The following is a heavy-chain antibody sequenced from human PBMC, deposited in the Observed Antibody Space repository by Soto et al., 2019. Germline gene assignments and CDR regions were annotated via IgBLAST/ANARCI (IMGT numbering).Heavy chain of an antibody. CDR2: ISAYNGNT. V-gene: IGHV1-18*01. J-gene: IGHJ4*02. CDR1: GYTFTSYG. CDR3: ARESEAANIAVAGLDY. Sequence: QVQLVQSGAEVKKPGASVKVSCKASGYTFTSYGISWVRQAPGQGLEWMGWISAYNGNTNYAQKLQGRVTMTTDTTTSTADMERRSLRSDDTAVYYCARESEAANIAVAGLDYWGQGTLVTVSS. D-gene: IGHD6-19*01.